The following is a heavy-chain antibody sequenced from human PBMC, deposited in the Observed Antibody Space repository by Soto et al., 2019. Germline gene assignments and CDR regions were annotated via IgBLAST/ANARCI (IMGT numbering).Heavy chain of an antibody. CDR1: GFTFSSYG. J-gene: IGHJ4*02. CDR2: ISYDGSNK. Sequence: PGGSLRLSCAASGFTFSSYGMHWVRQAPGKGLEWVAVISYDGSNKYYADSVKGRFTNSRDNSKNTLYLQMNSLRAEDTAVYYCAKDDTYDSSGYHDYWGQGTLVTVSS. V-gene: IGHV3-30*18. D-gene: IGHD3-22*01. CDR3: AKDDTYDSSGYHDY.